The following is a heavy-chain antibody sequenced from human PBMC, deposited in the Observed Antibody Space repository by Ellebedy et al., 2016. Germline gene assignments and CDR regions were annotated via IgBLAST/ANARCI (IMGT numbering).Heavy chain of an antibody. D-gene: IGHD2-8*01. CDR3: AKVRYCTNGVCFYFDY. J-gene: IGHJ4*02. CDR2: ISGSGGST. Sequence: GGSLRLSCAASGFTFSTYAMSWVRQAPGKGLEWVSAISGSGGSTYYADSVKGRFTISRDNSKNTRYLQMNSLRAEDTAVYHCAKVRYCTNGVCFYFDYWGQGTLATVSS. CDR1: GFTFSTYA. V-gene: IGHV3-23*01.